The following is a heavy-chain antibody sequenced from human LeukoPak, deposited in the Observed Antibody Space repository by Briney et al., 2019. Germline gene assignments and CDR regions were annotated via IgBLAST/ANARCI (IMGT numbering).Heavy chain of an antibody. CDR1: GYTFSSYS. CDR3: ARDGVGYCSGGSCYSDY. D-gene: IGHD2-15*01. CDR2: ISSSSSYI. Sequence: GGSLRLSCAASGYTFSSYSMNWVRQAPGKGLEWVSSISSSSSYIYYADSVKGRFTISRDNAKNSLYLQMNSLRADDTAVYYCARDGVGYCSGGSCYSDYWGQGTLVTVSS. J-gene: IGHJ4*02. V-gene: IGHV3-21*01.